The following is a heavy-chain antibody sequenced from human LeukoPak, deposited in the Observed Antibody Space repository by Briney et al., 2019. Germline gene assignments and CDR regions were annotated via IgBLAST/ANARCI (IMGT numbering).Heavy chain of an antibody. J-gene: IGHJ4*02. CDR3: ARMHSSGCN. CDR2: IYYSGST. Sequence: SETLSLNCTVSGGSISSYYWSWIRQPPGKGLEWIGYIYYSGSTNYNPSHKSRVTISVDTPKNQFSLKLSSVTAADTAVYYCARMHSSGCNWGQGTLVTVSS. D-gene: IGHD6-19*01. CDR1: GGSISSYY. V-gene: IGHV4-59*08.